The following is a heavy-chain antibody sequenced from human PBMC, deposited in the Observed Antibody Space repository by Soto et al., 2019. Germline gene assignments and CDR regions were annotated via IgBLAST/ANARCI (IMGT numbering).Heavy chain of an antibody. CDR1: GFSFSSYG. J-gene: IGHJ6*02. Sequence: QGQLVESGGGVVQPGRSLRLSCGASGFSFSSYGMHWVRQTPGKGLEWVAVISYDGNNKYYADPVKGRFTISRDNSKNTLYLQMNSLRVEDTAVYYCAKDLKFYDRSGYGMDVWGQGTTVTVSS. D-gene: IGHD3-22*01. V-gene: IGHV3-30*18. CDR3: AKDLKFYDRSGYGMDV. CDR2: ISYDGNNK.